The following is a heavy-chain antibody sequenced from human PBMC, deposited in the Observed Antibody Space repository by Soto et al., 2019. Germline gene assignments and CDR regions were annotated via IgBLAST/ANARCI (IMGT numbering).Heavy chain of an antibody. CDR1: GFTFSSYA. V-gene: IGHV3-30-3*01. CDR3: QGVLAPDTAMDDYYYYGMDV. D-gene: IGHD5-18*01. CDR2: ISYDGSNK. Sequence: PGGSLRLSCAASGFTFSSYAMHWVRQAPGKGLEWVAVISYDGSNKYYADSVKGRFTISRDNSKNTLYLQMNSLRAEDTAVYYCQGVLAPDTAMDDYYYYGMDVWGHGTTVTVSS. J-gene: IGHJ6*02.